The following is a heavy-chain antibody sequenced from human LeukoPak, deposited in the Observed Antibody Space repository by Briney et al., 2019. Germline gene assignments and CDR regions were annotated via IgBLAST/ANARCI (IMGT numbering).Heavy chain of an antibody. V-gene: IGHV4-61*02. CDR3: AGTYYYDSSGYYFFDY. CDR1: GGSISSGSYY. CDR2: IYTSGST. Sequence: SETLSLTCTVSGGSISSGSYYWSWIRQPAGKGLEWIGRIYTSGSTNYNPSLKSRVTMSVDTSKNQFSLKLSSVTAADTAVYYCAGTYYYDSSGYYFFDYWGQGTLVTVSS. D-gene: IGHD3-22*01. J-gene: IGHJ4*02.